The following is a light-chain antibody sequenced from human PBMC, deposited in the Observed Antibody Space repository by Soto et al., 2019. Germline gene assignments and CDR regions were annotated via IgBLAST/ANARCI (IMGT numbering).Light chain of an antibody. CDR2: SNH. Sequence: QSALTQPPSASGTPGQRVTIFCSGSSSNIGRNSVYWYQQLPGTAPKLLIYSNHQRPSGVPDRFSGSKSGTSASLAISGLRSEDEANYYCAAWDDSPSGVVFGGGTKLTVL. V-gene: IGLV1-47*02. CDR1: SSNIGRNS. CDR3: AAWDDSPSGVV. J-gene: IGLJ2*01.